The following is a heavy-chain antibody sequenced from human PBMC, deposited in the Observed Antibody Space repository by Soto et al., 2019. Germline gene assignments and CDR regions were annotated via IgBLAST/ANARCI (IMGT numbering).Heavy chain of an antibody. CDR1: GFTFSYYH. D-gene: IGHD1-1*01. Sequence: QVQLVESGGGVVRPGGSLRLSCAASGFTFSYYHIHWVRQAPGKGLEWLTVISNDGTYKYYADSVKGRFTISRDNSKNTLYLQMAGLRAEDTAVYYCAKAPSTTRDHYFIMDVWGQGTTVTVSS. CDR2: ISNDGTYK. V-gene: IGHV3-30*18. J-gene: IGHJ6*02. CDR3: AKAPSTTRDHYFIMDV.